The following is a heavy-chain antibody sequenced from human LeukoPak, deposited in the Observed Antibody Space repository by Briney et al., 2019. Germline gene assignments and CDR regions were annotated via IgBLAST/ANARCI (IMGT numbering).Heavy chain of an antibody. CDR2: ISGSGDST. CDR3: AKVAGEWYYYHMDV. D-gene: IGHD3-3*01. Sequence: PGGTLRLSCAASGFTFSSYAMSWVRQAPGKGLEWVSGISGSGDSTYYTDSVKGRFTISRDNSKNTLYLQMNSLRAEDTAIYFCAKVAGEWYYYHMDVWGKGTTVTVSS. J-gene: IGHJ6*03. CDR1: GFTFSSYA. V-gene: IGHV3-23*01.